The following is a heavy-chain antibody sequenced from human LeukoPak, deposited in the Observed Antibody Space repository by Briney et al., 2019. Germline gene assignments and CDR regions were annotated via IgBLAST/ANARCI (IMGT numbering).Heavy chain of an antibody. J-gene: IGHJ4*02. CDR2: ISGSSGST. V-gene: IGHV3-23*01. CDR3: AKGGEKTIFGVVIKNPLDY. D-gene: IGHD3-3*01. CDR1: GFTFSINA. Sequence: SGGSLRLSCAASGFTFSINAMTWVRQAPGKGLEWVSTISGSSGSTYYADSVKGRFTISRDNSKNTLYLQMNSLRAEDTAVYYCAKGGEKTIFGVVIKNPLDYWGQGTLVTVSS.